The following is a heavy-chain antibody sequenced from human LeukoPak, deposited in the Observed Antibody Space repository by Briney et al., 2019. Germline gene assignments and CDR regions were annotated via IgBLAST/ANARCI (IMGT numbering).Heavy chain of an antibody. CDR2: ISWNSDSI. Sequence: PGRSLRLSCAASGFTFDDYAMHWVRQAPGKGLEWVSGISWNSDSIGYADSVKGRFTISRDNAKNSLYLQMNSLRAEDTALYYCAKDIAGYSYGYGTFDYWGQGTLVTVSS. CDR3: AKDIAGYSYGYGTFDY. V-gene: IGHV3-9*01. D-gene: IGHD5-18*01. CDR1: GFTFDDYA. J-gene: IGHJ4*02.